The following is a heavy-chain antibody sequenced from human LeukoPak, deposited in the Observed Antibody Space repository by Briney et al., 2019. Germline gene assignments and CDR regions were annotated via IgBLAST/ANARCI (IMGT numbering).Heavy chain of an antibody. Sequence: ASVKVSCKASRYTFTGYYIYWVRQAPGQGLEWMGWINPNSGGTNYAQKFQGRVALTRDTSITTSYMDLSGLRSDDTAVYYCGKVQYLTLDAFDIWGRGTMVTVS. D-gene: IGHD2-21*02. CDR3: GKVQYLTLDAFDI. J-gene: IGHJ3*02. CDR1: RYTFTGYY. V-gene: IGHV1-2*02. CDR2: INPNSGGT.